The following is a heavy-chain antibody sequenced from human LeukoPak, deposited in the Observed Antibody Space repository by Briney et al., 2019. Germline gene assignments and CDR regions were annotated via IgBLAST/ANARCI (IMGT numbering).Heavy chain of an antibody. D-gene: IGHD2-21*02. CDR2: IGSDSAT. J-gene: IGHJ4*02. CDR3: AKCRSSTGVCLNFDF. V-gene: IGHV3-23*01. CDR1: GFTFFNYD. Sequence: GGSLRLSCEASGFTFFNYDMIWVRQAPGKGLQWVSGIGSDSATFYTDSVKGRITISRDNSKNTVYLHIARLDAVHTAAYYLAKCRSSTGVCLNFDFWGQGTLVGVST.